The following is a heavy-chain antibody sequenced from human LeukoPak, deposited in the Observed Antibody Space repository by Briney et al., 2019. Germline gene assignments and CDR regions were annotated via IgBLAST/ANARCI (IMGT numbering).Heavy chain of an antibody. CDR3: AKGQGYYFDY. J-gene: IGHJ4*02. Sequence: GESLKISCAASGFTFDDYAMHWVRQAPGKGLEWVSLISGDGDSTYYADSVKGRFTISRDTSKNSLYLQMDSLRTEDTALYYCAKGQGYYFDYWGQGTLVTVSS. V-gene: IGHV3-43*02. CDR2: ISGDGDST. CDR1: GFTFDDYA.